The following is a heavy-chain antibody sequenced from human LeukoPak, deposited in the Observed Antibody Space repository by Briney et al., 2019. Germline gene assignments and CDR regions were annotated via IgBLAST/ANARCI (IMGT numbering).Heavy chain of an antibody. D-gene: IGHD3-22*01. CDR2: ISGSGGST. CDR3: AKSSLVITTTGWFDP. V-gene: IGHV3-23*01. J-gene: IGHJ5*02. CDR1: GFTFSSYA. Sequence: GGSLRLSCAASGFTFSSYAMSWVRQAPGKGLEWVSAISGSGGSTYYADSVKGRFTISRDNSKNTLYLQMNSLRAEDTAVYYCAKSSLVITTTGWFDPWGQGTLVTVSS.